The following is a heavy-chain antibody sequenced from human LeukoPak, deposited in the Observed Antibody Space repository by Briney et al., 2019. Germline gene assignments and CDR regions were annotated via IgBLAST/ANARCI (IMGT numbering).Heavy chain of an antibody. J-gene: IGHJ4*02. Sequence: GESLKISCKGSGYSFTSYWIGWVRQMPGKGLEWMGIIYPGDSDTRYSPSFQGQVTISADKSISTAYLQWSSLKASDTAMYYCAIPYYDFWIGYYPFDYWGQGTLVTVSS. CDR1: GYSFTSYW. CDR2: IYPGDSDT. CDR3: AIPYYDFWIGYYPFDY. V-gene: IGHV5-51*01. D-gene: IGHD3-3*01.